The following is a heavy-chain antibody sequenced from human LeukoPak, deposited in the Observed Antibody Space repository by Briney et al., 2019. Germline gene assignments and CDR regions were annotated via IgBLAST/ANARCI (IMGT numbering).Heavy chain of an antibody. J-gene: IGHJ4*02. CDR3: ARGSVTDFDY. CDR1: GFTFSSYA. Sequence: GGSLRLSCAASGFTFSSYAMSWVRQAPGKGLEWVSVIYSGGSTYYADSVKGRFTISRDNSKNTLYLQMNSLRAEDTAVYYCARGSVTDFDYWGQGTLVTVSS. D-gene: IGHD2-21*02. CDR2: IYSGGST. V-gene: IGHV3-53*01.